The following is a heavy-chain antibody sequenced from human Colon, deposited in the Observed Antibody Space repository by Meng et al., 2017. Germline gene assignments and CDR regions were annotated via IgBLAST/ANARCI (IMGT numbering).Heavy chain of an antibody. CDR1: GGSFSGYY. J-gene: IGHJ1*01. V-gene: IGHV4-34*01. CDR3: LRGSGGSV. CDR2: IDHSGST. Sequence: QVQLQQWGAGLLKPSETLSLTCAVYGGSFSGYYWSWIRQPPGKGLEWIGEIDHSGSTYYNPSLKSRVTISVDTSKNQFSLKLSSVTAADTAVYHCLRGSGGSVWGQGTLVTVSS. D-gene: IGHD3-10*01.